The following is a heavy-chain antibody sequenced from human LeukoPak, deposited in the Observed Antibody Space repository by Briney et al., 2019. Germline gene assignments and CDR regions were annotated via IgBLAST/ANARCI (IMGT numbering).Heavy chain of an antibody. CDR1: GFTFTSSA. J-gene: IGHJ6*03. CDR2: IVVGGGNT. Sequence: ASVKVSCKASGFTFTSSAMQWVRQARGQRLEWIGWIVVGGGNTSYAQKFQERVTITRDMSTSTAYMELSSLRSEDTAVYYCAAGQVYCSSTSCYKGYYYYYMDVWGKGTTVTVSS. CDR3: AAGQVYCSSTSCYKGYYYYYMDV. V-gene: IGHV1-58*02. D-gene: IGHD2-2*02.